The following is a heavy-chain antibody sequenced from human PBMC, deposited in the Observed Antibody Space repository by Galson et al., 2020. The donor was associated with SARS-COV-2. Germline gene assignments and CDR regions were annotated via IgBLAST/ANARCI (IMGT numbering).Heavy chain of an antibody. CDR3: ARIRAAEEYLDY. Sequence: SETLSLTCTVSGDSMNTYSFYWGWFRQPPGKGLESIGNIYYSGGTYYNSSLKSRVTISLDTSKNQVSLKLTSLTAADTAVYYCARIRAAEEYLDYWGQGTLVTVSS. CDR2: IYYSGGT. D-gene: IGHD6-13*01. J-gene: IGHJ4*02. CDR1: GDSMNTYSFY. V-gene: IGHV4-39*07.